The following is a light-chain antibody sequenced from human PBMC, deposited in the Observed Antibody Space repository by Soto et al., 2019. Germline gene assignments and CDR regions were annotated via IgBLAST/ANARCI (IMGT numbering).Light chain of an antibody. CDR1: QSVSSN. Sequence: ERVMTQSPATLSVSPGERATLSCRASQSVSSNLAWYQQKPGQAPRLLIHGASTRATGFPARFSGSGSGTDFTLTISSLQSEDFAVYYCQQYNNWPWTFGQGTKVEIK. CDR3: QQYNNWPWT. J-gene: IGKJ1*01. V-gene: IGKV3-15*01. CDR2: GAS.